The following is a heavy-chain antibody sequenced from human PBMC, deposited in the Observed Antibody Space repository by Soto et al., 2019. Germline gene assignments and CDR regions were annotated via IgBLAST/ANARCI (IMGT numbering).Heavy chain of an antibody. D-gene: IGHD3-10*01. CDR2: INAGNGNT. Sequence: GASVKVSCKASGYTFTSYAMHWVRQAPGQRLEWMGWINAGNGNTKYSQKLQGRVTITRDTSASTAYMELSSLRSEDTAVYYCARGGPPIDYWGQGTLVTVSS. CDR3: ARGGPPIDY. V-gene: IGHV1-3*01. J-gene: IGHJ4*02. CDR1: GYTFTSYA.